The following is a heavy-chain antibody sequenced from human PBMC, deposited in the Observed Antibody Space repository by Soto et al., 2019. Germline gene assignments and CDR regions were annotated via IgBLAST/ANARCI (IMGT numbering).Heavy chain of an antibody. CDR3: ASPTKPLYYCYGMDV. CDR2: IIPIFGTA. CDR1: GGTFSSYA. V-gene: IGHV1-69*12. J-gene: IGHJ6*02. Sequence: QVQLVQSGAEVKKPGSSVKVSCKASGGTFSSYAISWVRQAPGQGLEWMGGIIPIFGTANYAQKFQGRVTLIADESTSTDYMELSSLRSEDTAVYYCASPTKPLYYCYGMDVWGQGTTVTVSS. D-gene: IGHD1-1*01.